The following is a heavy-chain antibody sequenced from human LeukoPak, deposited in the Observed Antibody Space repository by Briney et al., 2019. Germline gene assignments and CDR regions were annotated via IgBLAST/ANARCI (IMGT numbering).Heavy chain of an antibody. CDR3: ARGLAHYYDSSAYFLDY. CDR2: ISHDGSNK. D-gene: IGHD3-22*01. Sequence: GGSLRLSCAASRFTFRSYAMHWVRQAPGKGLERVAVISHDGSNKYYADSVKGRFTISRDNSKNTLYLQMNSLRAEDTAVYYCARGLAHYYDSSAYFLDYWGQGTLVTVSS. CDR1: RFTFRSYA. V-gene: IGHV3-30*04. J-gene: IGHJ4*02.